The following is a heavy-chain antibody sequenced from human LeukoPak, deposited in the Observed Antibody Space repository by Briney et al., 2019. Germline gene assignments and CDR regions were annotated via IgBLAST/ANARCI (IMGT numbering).Heavy chain of an antibody. CDR2: IRYDGSNK. V-gene: IGHV3-30*02. J-gene: IGHJ6*02. CDR3: AKDSVQMVRGVIISYYYGMDV. CDR1: GFTFSSYG. Sequence: GGSLRLSCAASGFTFSSYGMHWVRQAPGKGLEWVAFIRYDGSNKYYADSVKGRFTISRDNSKNTLYLQMNSLRAEDTAVYYCAKDSVQMVRGVIISYYYGMDVWGQGTTVTVSS. D-gene: IGHD3-10*01.